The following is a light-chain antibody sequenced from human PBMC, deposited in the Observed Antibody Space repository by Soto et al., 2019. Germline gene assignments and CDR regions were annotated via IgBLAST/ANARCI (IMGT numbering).Light chain of an antibody. CDR1: SSDVGGYNY. CDR3: SSYTSSSALPYV. J-gene: IGLJ1*01. CDR2: DVT. Sequence: QSALTQPASVSGSPGQSITISCTGTSSDVGGYNYVSWYRQHPGKAPKLMIYDVTDRPPGVSNRFSGSKSGNTASLTISGLQAEDEADYYCSSYTSSSALPYVFGTGTKVTVL. V-gene: IGLV2-14*01.